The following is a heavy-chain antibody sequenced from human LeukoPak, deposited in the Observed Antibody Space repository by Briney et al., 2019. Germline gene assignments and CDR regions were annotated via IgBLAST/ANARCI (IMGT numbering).Heavy chain of an antibody. Sequence: GASVKVSRKASGYTFTSYGISWVRQAPGQGLEWMGWISGYNGNTDYAQKLQGRVTMTTETSTSTAYMELRSLRSDDTAVYYCARKVAGVWFDPWGQGTLVTVSS. J-gene: IGHJ5*02. D-gene: IGHD6-19*01. CDR2: ISGYNGNT. V-gene: IGHV1-18*04. CDR3: ARKVAGVWFDP. CDR1: GYTFTSYG.